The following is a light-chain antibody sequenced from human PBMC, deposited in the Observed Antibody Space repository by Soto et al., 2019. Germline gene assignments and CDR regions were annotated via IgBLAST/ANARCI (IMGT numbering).Light chain of an antibody. J-gene: IGLJ2*01. V-gene: IGLV2-14*01. CDR1: SIDVGGYNY. CDR2: AVS. CDR3: SSYTSSSTVV. Sequence: QSVLTQPASVSGSPGQSITISCTGTSIDVGGYNYVSWYQQHPGKAPKLMIYAVSNRPSGVSNRFSGSKSGNTASLTISGLQAEDEADYYCSSYTSSSTVVFGGGTKLTVL.